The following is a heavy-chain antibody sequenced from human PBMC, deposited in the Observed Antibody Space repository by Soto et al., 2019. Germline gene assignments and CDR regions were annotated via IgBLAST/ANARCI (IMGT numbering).Heavy chain of an antibody. CDR2: IRYDGSKE. CDR3: ARDRTYFGSGAVGMDV. V-gene: IGHV3-33*07. D-gene: IGHD3-10*01. J-gene: IGHJ6*02. CDR1: GFSFSSYG. Sequence: LRLSCAASGFSFSSYGMYWVRQAPGKGLEWLANIRYDGSKEYYADFVKGRFTISRDNSKNTLYLQMNSLRAEDTAVYYCARDRTYFGSGAVGMDVWGQGXTVTVYS.